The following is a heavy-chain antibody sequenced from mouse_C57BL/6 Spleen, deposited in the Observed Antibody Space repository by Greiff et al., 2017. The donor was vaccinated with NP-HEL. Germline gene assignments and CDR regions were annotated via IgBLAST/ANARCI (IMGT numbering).Heavy chain of an antibody. Sequence: VQLQQSGPELVKPGASVKMSCKASGYTFPDYNMHWVKQSHGKSLEWIGYINPNNGGTSYNQKFKGKATLTVNKSSSTAYMELRSLTSEDSAVYYCARGYYGSSYDFDYWGQGTTLTVSS. V-gene: IGHV1-22*01. CDR1: GYTFPDYN. CDR2: INPNNGGT. CDR3: ARGYYGSSYDFDY. J-gene: IGHJ2*01. D-gene: IGHD1-1*01.